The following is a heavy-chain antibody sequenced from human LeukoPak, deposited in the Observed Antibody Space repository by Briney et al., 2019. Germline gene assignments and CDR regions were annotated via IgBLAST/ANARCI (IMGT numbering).Heavy chain of an antibody. CDR1: GFTFDDCA. D-gene: IGHD6-19*01. CDR3: AKGRGLVLDWYFDL. J-gene: IGHJ2*01. Sequence: PGRSLRLSCAASGFTFDDCAMHWVRQAPGKGLEWVSGISWNSGGIGYADSVKGRFTISRDNAKNSLYLQMNSLRAEDMALYYCAKGRGLVLDWYFDLWGRGTLVTVSS. CDR2: ISWNSGGI. V-gene: IGHV3-9*03.